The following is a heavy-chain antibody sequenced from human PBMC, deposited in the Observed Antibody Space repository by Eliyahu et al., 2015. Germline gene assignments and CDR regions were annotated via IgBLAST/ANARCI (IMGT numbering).Heavy chain of an antibody. CDR3: AKDTGYRKYDAFDI. Sequence: EVQLVESGGGLVQPGRSLRLSCAASGFTFDDYAMHWVRQAPGKGLGWVSNINWNSGSIYYADSVKGRFTISRDNAKNSLYLQMNSLRAEDTALYYCAKDTGYRKYDAFDIWGQGTLVTVSS. D-gene: IGHD5-18*01. V-gene: IGHV3-9*01. CDR1: GFTFDDYA. J-gene: IGHJ3*02. CDR2: INWNSGSI.